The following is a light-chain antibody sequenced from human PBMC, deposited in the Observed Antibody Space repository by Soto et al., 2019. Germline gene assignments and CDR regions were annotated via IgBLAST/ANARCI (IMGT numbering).Light chain of an antibody. J-gene: IGLJ1*01. Sequence: QSALTQPAPGSASPFQSIFISCTGTSEDIGSYDYVSWYQQHPAKAPKLILYAVNGRPSGVSSRFSGSQSGNTASLTLSGVQPDDEADYYCSSYRSSDTLEVFGTGTKVTVL. CDR3: SSYRSSDTLEV. CDR1: SEDIGSYDY. V-gene: IGLV2-14*01. CDR2: AVN.